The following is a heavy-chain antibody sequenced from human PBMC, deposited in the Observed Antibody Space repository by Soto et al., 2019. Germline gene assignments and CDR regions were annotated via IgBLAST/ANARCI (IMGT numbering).Heavy chain of an antibody. V-gene: IGHV1-18*01. Sequence: QVQLAQSANEVKKPGASVRVSCKAAGYTFIRYGIAWVRQAPGQGLEWMGWISPYNDYTVYAQKFQGRVSMTADTSPRTGYKNLGGLKTDDTAVYYCARGGYYDNSWGKLSHYGLDVWGQGTSVSVSS. D-gene: IGHD3-16*01. CDR1: GYTFIRYG. CDR2: ISPYNDYT. CDR3: ARGGYYDNSWGKLSHYGLDV. J-gene: IGHJ6*02.